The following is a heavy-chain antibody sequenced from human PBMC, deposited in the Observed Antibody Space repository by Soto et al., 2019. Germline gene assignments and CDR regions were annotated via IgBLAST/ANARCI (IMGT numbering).Heavy chain of an antibody. Sequence: SVKVSWKASGGTFSSYAISWVRQAPGQGLEWMGGIIPIFRTANYAQKFQGRVTITADKSTSTAYMELSSLRSEDTAVYYCARSGYYDSSGYYLFDNWGQATLVTVSS. D-gene: IGHD3-22*01. V-gene: IGHV1-69*06. CDR3: ARSGYYDSSGYYLFDN. CDR2: IIPIFRTA. CDR1: GGTFSSYA. J-gene: IGHJ4*02.